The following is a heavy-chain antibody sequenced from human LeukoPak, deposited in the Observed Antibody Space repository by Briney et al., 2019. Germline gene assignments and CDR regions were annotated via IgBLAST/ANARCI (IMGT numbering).Heavy chain of an antibody. CDR3: ARRANSGFDAFDI. CDR2: IYYSGST. D-gene: IGHD3-22*01. Sequence: SETLSLTCTVSGGSISSYYWSWIRRPPGKGLEWIGYIYYSGSTNYNPSLKSRVTISVDTSKNQFSLKLSSVTAADTAVYYCARRANSGFDAFDIWGQGTMVTVSS. J-gene: IGHJ3*02. CDR1: GGSISSYY. V-gene: IGHV4-59*01.